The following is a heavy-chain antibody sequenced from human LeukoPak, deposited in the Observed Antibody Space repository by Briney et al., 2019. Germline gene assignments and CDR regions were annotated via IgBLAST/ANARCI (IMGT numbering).Heavy chain of an antibody. CDR3: ARGANSGSYFSXFDY. V-gene: IGHV1-69*13. CDR1: GGTFSSYA. CDR2: IIPIFGTA. J-gene: IGHJ4*02. D-gene: IGHD1-26*01. Sequence: SVKVSCKASGGTFSSYAISWVRQAPGQGLEWMGGIIPIFGTANYAQKFQGRVTITADESTSTAYMELSSLRSEDTAVYYCARGANSGSYFSXFDYWXQXTLXXVSS.